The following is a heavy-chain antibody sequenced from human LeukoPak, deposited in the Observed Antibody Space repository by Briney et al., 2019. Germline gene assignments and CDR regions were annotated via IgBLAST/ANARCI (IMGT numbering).Heavy chain of an antibody. CDR2: IYYSRST. CDR1: GGSISSYY. Sequence: SETLSLTCTVSGGSISSYYWSWIRQPAGKGLEWIGYIYYSRSTNYNPSRKSRVTISVDTSKNQFSLELSSVTAADTAVYYCARGFRLPPSNQNFDYWGQGTVVTVSS. V-gene: IGHV4-59*01. J-gene: IGHJ4*02. CDR3: ARGFRLPPSNQNFDY. D-gene: IGHD4-11*01.